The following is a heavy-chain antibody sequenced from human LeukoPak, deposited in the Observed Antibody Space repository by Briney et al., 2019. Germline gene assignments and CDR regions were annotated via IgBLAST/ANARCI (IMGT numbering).Heavy chain of an antibody. CDR1: GFTFSDHY. D-gene: IGHD2-15*01. J-gene: IGHJ5*02. Sequence: GSLRLSCAASGFTFSDHYMDWVRQAPGKGLEWIGYIYYSGSTNYNPSLKSRVTISVDTSKNQFSLKLSSVTAADTAVYYCARALGYCSGGSCARGWFDPWGQGTLVTVSS. CDR2: IYYSGST. CDR3: ARALGYCSGGSCARGWFDP. V-gene: IGHV4-59*11.